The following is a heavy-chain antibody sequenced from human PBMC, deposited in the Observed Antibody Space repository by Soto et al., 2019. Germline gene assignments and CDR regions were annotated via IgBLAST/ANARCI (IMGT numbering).Heavy chain of an antibody. V-gene: IGHV1-69*13. D-gene: IGHD3-9*01. J-gene: IGHJ4*02. CDR1: GGTFSSYA. Sequence: AASVKVSCKASGGTFSSYAISWVRQAPGQGLEWMGGIIPIFGTANYAQKFQGRVTITADESTSTAYMELSSLRPEDTAVYYCVKSFDYDILTGYTSYFDYWGQGTLVTVSS. CDR3: VKSFDYDILTGYTSYFDY. CDR2: IIPIFGTA.